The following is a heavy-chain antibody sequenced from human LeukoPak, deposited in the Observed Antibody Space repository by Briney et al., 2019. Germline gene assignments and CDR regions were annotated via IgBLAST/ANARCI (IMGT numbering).Heavy chain of an antibody. CDR3: ASHIQTTVTINTQYNWFDP. Sequence: PSETLSLTCTVSGGSISSYYWSWIRQPAGKGLEWIGRIYTSGSTNYNPPLKSRVTMSVDTSKNQFSLKLSSVTAADTAVYYCASHIQTTVTINTQYNWFDPWGQGTLVTVSS. V-gene: IGHV4-4*07. CDR2: IYTSGST. CDR1: GGSISSYY. D-gene: IGHD4-17*01. J-gene: IGHJ5*02.